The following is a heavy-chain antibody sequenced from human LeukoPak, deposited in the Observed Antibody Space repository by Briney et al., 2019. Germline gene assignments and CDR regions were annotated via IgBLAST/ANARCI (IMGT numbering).Heavy chain of an antibody. Sequence: PGGSLRLSCAASGFTFSDYYMSWIRQAPGKGLEWVSYISSSGSTIYYADSVKGRFTISRDNSKNTLYLQMNSLRAEDTAVYYCAKAPYYYGSGSYYSNYPYFDYWGQGTLVTVSS. CDR2: ISSSGSTI. D-gene: IGHD3-10*01. J-gene: IGHJ4*02. V-gene: IGHV3-11*01. CDR3: AKAPYYYGSGSYYSNYPYFDY. CDR1: GFTFSDYY.